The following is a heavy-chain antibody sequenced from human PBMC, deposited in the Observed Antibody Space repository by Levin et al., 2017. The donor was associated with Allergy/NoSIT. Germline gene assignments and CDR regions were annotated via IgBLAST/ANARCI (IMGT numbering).Heavy chain of an antibody. V-gene: IGHV3-53*01. CDR3: ARGGHYGDYIDY. CDR2: IYSGGRT. J-gene: IGHJ4*02. D-gene: IGHD4-17*01. CDR1: GFTVSRND. Sequence: SCAASGFTVSRNDMSWVRQAPGKGLEWVSVIYSGGRTYYADSVKGRFTISRDNSKNTLYLQMNSLRAEDTAVYYCARGGHYGDYIDYWGQGTLVTVSS.